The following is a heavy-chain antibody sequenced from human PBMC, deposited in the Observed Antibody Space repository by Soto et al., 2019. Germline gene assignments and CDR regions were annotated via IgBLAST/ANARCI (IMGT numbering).Heavy chain of an antibody. CDR3: ARGDSGSYWGSYYCYGMDV. CDR2: IIPIFGTA. V-gene: IGHV1-69*06. CDR1: GGTFSSYA. J-gene: IGHJ6*02. Sequence: SVKVSCKAYGGTFSSYAIRWVRQAPGHGLAWMGGIIPIFGTANYAQKFPGRVTITADKSTSTAYMELSSLRSEDTAVYYCARGDSGSYWGSYYCYGMDVWGQGTTVTVSS. D-gene: IGHD1-26*01.